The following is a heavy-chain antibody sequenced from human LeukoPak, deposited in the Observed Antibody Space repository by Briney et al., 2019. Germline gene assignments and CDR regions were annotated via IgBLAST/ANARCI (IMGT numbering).Heavy chain of an antibody. CDR3: ARGVPCSSTSCYYFDY. Sequence: PGGSLRLSCAASGFTVSSNYMSWVRQAPGKGLEWVSVIYSGGSTYYADSVGGRFTISRDNSKNTLYLQMNSLRADDTAVYYCARGVPCSSTSCYYFDYWGQGTLVTVSS. CDR1: GFTVSSNY. V-gene: IGHV3-53*05. D-gene: IGHD2-2*01. J-gene: IGHJ4*02. CDR2: IYSGGST.